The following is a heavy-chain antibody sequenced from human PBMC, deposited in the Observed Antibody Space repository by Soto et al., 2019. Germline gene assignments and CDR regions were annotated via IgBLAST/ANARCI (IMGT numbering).Heavy chain of an antibody. J-gene: IGHJ6*02. CDR3: ARSDYGDYHSDYYYAMDV. Sequence: PGGSLRLSCGASGFTFRSYSMNWVRQAPGKGLEWVAAISDDGSNKYYADSVKGRFTISRDNSKNTLYLQMNSLRAEDTAVYYCARSDYGDYHSDYYYAMDVWGQGTTVTVSS. D-gene: IGHD4-17*01. CDR1: GFTFRSYS. CDR2: ISDDGSNK. V-gene: IGHV3-30-3*02.